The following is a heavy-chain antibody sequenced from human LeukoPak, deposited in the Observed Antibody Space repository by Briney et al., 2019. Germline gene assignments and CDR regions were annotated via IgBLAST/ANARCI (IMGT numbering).Heavy chain of an antibody. CDR2: ISGSGGST. Sequence: GGSLRLSCAASGFTFSSYAMSWVRQAPGKGLEWVSAISGSGGSTYYADSVKGRFTISRDNAKNSLYLQMNSLRAEDTAVYYCARGAGYCSSTSCPRGDYWGQGTLVTVSS. V-gene: IGHV3-23*01. J-gene: IGHJ4*02. CDR1: GFTFSSYA. CDR3: ARGAGYCSSTSCPRGDY. D-gene: IGHD2-2*01.